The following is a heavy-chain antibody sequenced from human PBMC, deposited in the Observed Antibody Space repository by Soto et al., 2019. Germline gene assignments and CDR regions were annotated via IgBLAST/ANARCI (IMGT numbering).Heavy chain of an antibody. V-gene: IGHV4-59*13. CDR2: IYYTGNT. J-gene: IGHJ3*02. Sequence: SETLSLTCTVTGGSISTYYWSWIRQPPGKGLEWIGHIYYTGNTNYNPSLKSRVTISVDTSTNRFSLRLRSVSAADTAVYYCALVSAVAGHSAFHIWGQGTMVTVSS. CDR3: ALVSAVAGHSAFHI. D-gene: IGHD6-19*01. CDR1: GGSISTYY.